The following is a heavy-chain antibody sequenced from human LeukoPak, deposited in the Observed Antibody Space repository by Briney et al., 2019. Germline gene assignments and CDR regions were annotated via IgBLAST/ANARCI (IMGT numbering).Heavy chain of an antibody. CDR1: GYTFTGYY. Sequence: GASVKVSCKASGYTFTGYYMHWVRQAPGQGLEWMGWINPSSGGTNYAQKFQGRVTMTRDTSISTAYMELSRLRSDDTAVYYCARDPELRFLEWSANWFDPWGQGTLVTVSS. CDR2: INPSSGGT. V-gene: IGHV1-2*02. D-gene: IGHD3-3*01. CDR3: ARDPELRFLEWSANWFDP. J-gene: IGHJ5*02.